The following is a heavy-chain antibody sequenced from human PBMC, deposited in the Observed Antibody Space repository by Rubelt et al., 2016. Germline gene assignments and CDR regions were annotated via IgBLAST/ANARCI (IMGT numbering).Heavy chain of an antibody. Sequence: QVQLQQWGAGLLKPSETLSLTCAVYGGSFSGYYWSWIRQPPGKGLEWIGEINHSGSTNYNPSLKSRVTISINTSENHFSLTVRSVTAADTPVYYCARHKRIKRLHKTLTWYVDLWGRGTLVTVSS. J-gene: IGHJ2*01. CDR2: INHSGST. V-gene: IGHV4-34*01. D-gene: IGHD4-11*01. CDR1: GGSFSGYY. CDR3: ARHKRIKRLHKTLTWYVDL.